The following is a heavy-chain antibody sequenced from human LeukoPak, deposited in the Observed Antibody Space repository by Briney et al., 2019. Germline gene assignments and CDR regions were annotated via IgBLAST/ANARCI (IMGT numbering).Heavy chain of an antibody. V-gene: IGHV1-18*01. Sequence: ASVKVSCKASGGTFSSYAISWVRQAPGQGLEWMGWISAYNGNTNYAQKLQGRVTMTTDTSTSTAYMELRSLRSDNTAVYYCARDSSYRGEGSYTDYWGQGTLVTVSS. CDR2: ISAYNGNT. CDR1: GGTFSSYA. J-gene: IGHJ4*02. CDR3: ARDSSYRGEGSYTDY. D-gene: IGHD3-10*01.